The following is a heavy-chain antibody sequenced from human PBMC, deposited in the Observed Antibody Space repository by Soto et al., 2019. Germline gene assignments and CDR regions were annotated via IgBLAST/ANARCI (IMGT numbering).Heavy chain of an antibody. CDR3: ARPAGHCSGGRCYSDYYGMDV. D-gene: IGHD2-15*01. V-gene: IGHV5-51*01. J-gene: IGHJ6*02. CDR2: IYPDDSDT. CDR1: GYDFTSYW. Sequence: EVQLVQSGAEVKKPGESLKISCKGSGYDFTSYWIGWVRHVPGKGLEWMGIIYPDDSDTRYSPSFQGQVTMSADKSINTAYLQWSSLKASDTAMYYCARPAGHCSGGRCYSDYYGMDVWGQGTTVTVSS.